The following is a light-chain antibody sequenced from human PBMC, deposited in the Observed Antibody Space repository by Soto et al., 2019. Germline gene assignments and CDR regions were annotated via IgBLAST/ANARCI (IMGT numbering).Light chain of an antibody. Sequence: EIVMTQSPATLSVSPGERATLSCRASQSVSRNLAWYQQKPGQAPRLLIYGASTRATGVPARFSGSGSVPGFTLSISSLQSEDFAVYFCQQYNNWPRTFGQGTKVEVK. CDR1: QSVSRN. CDR2: GAS. CDR3: QQYNNWPRT. J-gene: IGKJ1*01. V-gene: IGKV3-15*01.